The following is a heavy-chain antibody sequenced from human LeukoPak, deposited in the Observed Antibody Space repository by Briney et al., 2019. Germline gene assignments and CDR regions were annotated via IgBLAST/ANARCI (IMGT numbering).Heavy chain of an antibody. Sequence: SETLSLTCAVSGYSISSGYYWGWIRPPPGKGLEWIGYISDSGSTNYNPSLKSRVTMSVDSSNTKFSLRLNSVTAADTAVYYCARVFRGAVTSNWFDPWGQGTLVTVSS. D-gene: IGHD4-17*01. CDR1: GYSISSGYY. J-gene: IGHJ5*02. V-gene: IGHV4-38-2*01. CDR2: ISDSGST. CDR3: ARVFRGAVTSNWFDP.